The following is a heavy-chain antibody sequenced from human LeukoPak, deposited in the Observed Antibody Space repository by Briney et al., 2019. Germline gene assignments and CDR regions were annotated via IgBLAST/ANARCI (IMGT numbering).Heavy chain of an antibody. J-gene: IGHJ5*02. CDR1: GCTFSSYG. V-gene: IGHV3-30*02. Sequence: GGSLRLSCAASGCTFSSYGMHWVRQAPGKGLEWVAFIRYDGSNKYYADSVKGRFTISRDNSKNTLYLQMNSLRAEDTAVYYCAKEHPYCSGGSCYSGSNGFDPWGQGTLVTVSS. D-gene: IGHD2-15*01. CDR3: AKEHPYCSGGSCYSGSNGFDP. CDR2: IRYDGSNK.